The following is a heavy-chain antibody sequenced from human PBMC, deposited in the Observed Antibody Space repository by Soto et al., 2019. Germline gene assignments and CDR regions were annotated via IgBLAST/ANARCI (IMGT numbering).Heavy chain of an antibody. CDR3: ARTGDIVVVVAAANDAFDI. D-gene: IGHD2-15*01. Sequence: SETLSLTCAVYGGSFSGYYWSWIRQPPGKGLEWIGEINHSGSTNYNPSLKSRVTISVDTSKNQFSLKLSSVTAADTAVYYCARTGDIVVVVAAANDAFDIWGQGTMVT. V-gene: IGHV4-34*01. J-gene: IGHJ3*02. CDR2: INHSGST. CDR1: GGSFSGYY.